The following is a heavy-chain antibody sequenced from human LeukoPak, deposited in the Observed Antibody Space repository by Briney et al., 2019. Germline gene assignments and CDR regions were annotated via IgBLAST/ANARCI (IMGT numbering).Heavy chain of an antibody. D-gene: IGHD2-15*01. J-gene: IGHJ4*02. CDR2: INPNSGGT. CDR1: GYTFTGYY. CDR3: ARVAFRYCSGGSCYFDY. Sequence: AASVKVSCKASGYTFTGYYMHWVRPAPGQGLEWMGWINPNSGGTNYAQKFQGRVTMTRDTSISTAYMELSRLRSDDTAVYYCARVAFRYCSGGSCYFDYWGQGTLVTVSS. V-gene: IGHV1-2*02.